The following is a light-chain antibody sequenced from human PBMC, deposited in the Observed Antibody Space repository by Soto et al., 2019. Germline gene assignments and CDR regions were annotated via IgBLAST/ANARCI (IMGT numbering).Light chain of an antibody. V-gene: IGLV2-14*01. CDR1: SSDVGSYNY. CDR2: DVS. CDR3: SSYTSSTTLV. J-gene: IGLJ1*01. Sequence: QSALTQPASVSGSPGQSITISCTGTSSDVGSYNYISWYQQHPGKAPKLMIYDVSNRPSGVSNRFSGSKSGNTASLTISGLQDEDEADYYCSSYTSSTTLVFGIGTKVTVL.